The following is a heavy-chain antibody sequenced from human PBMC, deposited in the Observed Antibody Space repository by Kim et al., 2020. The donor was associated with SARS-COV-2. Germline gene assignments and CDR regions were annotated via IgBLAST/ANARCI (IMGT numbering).Heavy chain of an antibody. Sequence: NDAQKLQGRVTMTTDTSTSTAYMELRSLRSDDTAVYYCARVAYSGYDLDYWGQGTLVTVSS. D-gene: IGHD5-12*01. CDR3: ARVAYSGYDLDY. V-gene: IGHV1-18*01. J-gene: IGHJ4*02.